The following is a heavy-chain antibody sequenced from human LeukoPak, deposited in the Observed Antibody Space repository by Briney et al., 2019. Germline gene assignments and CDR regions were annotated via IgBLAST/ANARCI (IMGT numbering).Heavy chain of an antibody. CDR1: GFPFSRYS. J-gene: IGHJ4*02. D-gene: IGHD3-9*01. Sequence: TGGSLRLSCAASGFPFSRYSMNWVRQAPGEGPEWVSSISSSSSNKDYVDSVKGRFTVSRDNAKNSLYLQMNSLRAEDTAVYYCARDSDIVTGSKSHFDYWGQGTLVTVSS. V-gene: IGHV3-21*01. CDR3: ARDSDIVTGSKSHFDY. CDR2: ISSSSSNK.